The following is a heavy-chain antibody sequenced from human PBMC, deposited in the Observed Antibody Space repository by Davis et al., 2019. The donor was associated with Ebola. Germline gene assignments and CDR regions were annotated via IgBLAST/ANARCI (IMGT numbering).Heavy chain of an antibody. CDR1: GGSISSGGYY. CDR2: IYYSGST. V-gene: IGHV4-31*03. Sequence: PSETLSLTCTVSGGSISSGGYYWSWIRQHPGKGLEWIGYIYYSGSTYYNPSLKSRVTISVDTSKNQFSLKLSSVTATDTAVYYCARGGGRGTVVTPDFDYWGQGTLVTVSS. D-gene: IGHD4-23*01. J-gene: IGHJ4*02. CDR3: ARGGGRGTVVTPDFDY.